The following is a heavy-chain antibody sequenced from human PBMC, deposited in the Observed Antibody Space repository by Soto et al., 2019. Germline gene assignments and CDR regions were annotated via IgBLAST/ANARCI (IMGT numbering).Heavy chain of an antibody. CDR1: GYTFTGYY. J-gene: IGHJ4*02. CDR3: ARATYYYDSSGYSDRVLDY. V-gene: IGHV1-2*04. Sequence: ASVKVSCKASGYTFTGYYMHWVRQAPGQGLEWMGWINPNSGGTNYAQKFQGWVTMTRDTSISTAYMELSSVTAADTAVYYCARATYYYDSSGYSDRVLDYWGQGTLVTVSS. CDR2: INPNSGGT. D-gene: IGHD3-22*01.